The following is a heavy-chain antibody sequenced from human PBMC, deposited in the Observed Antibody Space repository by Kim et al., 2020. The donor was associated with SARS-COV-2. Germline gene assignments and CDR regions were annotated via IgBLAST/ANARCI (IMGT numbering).Heavy chain of an antibody. Sequence: GGSLRLSCAASGFTFSSYGMHWVRQAPGKGLEWVAVISNDGSNKYYADSVKGRFTISRDNSKNTLYLQMNSLRAEDTAVYYCAKLPRYYGSGSYYDYWGQGTLVTVSS. V-gene: IGHV3-30*18. CDR3: AKLPRYYGSGSYYDY. CDR2: ISNDGSNK. CDR1: GFTFSSYG. D-gene: IGHD3-10*01. J-gene: IGHJ4*02.